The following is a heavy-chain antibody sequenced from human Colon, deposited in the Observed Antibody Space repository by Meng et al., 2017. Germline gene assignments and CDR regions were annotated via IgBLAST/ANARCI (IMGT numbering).Heavy chain of an antibody. CDR1: GFSFSGYG. V-gene: IGHV3-33*01. CDR3: ATDSGGSPFDY. CDR2: IWGDGSIQ. D-gene: IGHD2-15*01. J-gene: IGHJ4*02. Sequence: GGSLRLSCVASGFSFSGYGMHWVRQAPGKGLEWVAVIWGDGSIQKYADSVKGRFVISRDDSRKTLYLQMDSLRVEDTAVYYCATDSGGSPFDYWGQGSLVT.